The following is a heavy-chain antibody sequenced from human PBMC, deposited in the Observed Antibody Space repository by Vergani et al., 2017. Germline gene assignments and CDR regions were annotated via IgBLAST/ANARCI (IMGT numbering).Heavy chain of an antibody. J-gene: IGHJ5*02. CDR2: IIPIFGTA. CDR1: GGTFSSYA. CDR3: ASSYCSSTSCLISGWFDP. Sequence: QVQLVQSGAEVKKPGSSVKVSCKASGGTFSSYAISWVRQAPGQGLEWMGGIIPIFGTANYAQKFQGRVTITADESTSTAYMELSSLRSEDTAVYYCASSYCSSTSCLISGWFDPWGQGTLVTVSS. D-gene: IGHD2-2*01. V-gene: IGHV1-69*01.